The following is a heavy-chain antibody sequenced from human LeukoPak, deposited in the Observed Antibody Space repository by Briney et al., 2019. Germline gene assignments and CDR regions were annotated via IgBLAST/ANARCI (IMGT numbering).Heavy chain of an antibody. D-gene: IGHD6-13*01. Sequence: ASVKVSCKASGYTFTSYYMHWVRQAPGQGLEWMGIINPSGGSTSYAQKFQGRVTMTRDASTSTVYMELSSLRSEDTAVYYCARDPYSSSWYKGLDYWGQGTLVTVSS. CDR2: INPSGGST. CDR3: ARDPYSSSWYKGLDY. V-gene: IGHV1-46*01. J-gene: IGHJ4*02. CDR1: GYTFTSYY.